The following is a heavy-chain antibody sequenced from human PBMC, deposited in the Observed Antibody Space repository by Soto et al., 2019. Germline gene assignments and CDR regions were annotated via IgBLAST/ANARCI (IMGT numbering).Heavy chain of an antibody. CDR2: IYHSDSRT. Sequence: GESLKISCESSGYTFANYWIGWVRQVPGKGLDWVAIIYHSDSRTLYSPPFPGQVTIYAXXXIXXXYXQXXXLXASDTAIYYCSKFKYSTSVRYLQPWGQGT. J-gene: IGHJ1*01. V-gene: IGHV5-51*01. CDR1: GYTFANYW. D-gene: IGHD6-6*01. CDR3: SKFKYSTSVRYLQP.